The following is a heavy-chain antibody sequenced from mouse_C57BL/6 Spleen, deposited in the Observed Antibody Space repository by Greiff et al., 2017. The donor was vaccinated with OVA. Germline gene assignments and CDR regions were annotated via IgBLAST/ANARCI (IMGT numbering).Heavy chain of an antibody. CDR1: GYTFTDYY. V-gene: IGHV1-26*01. CDR2: INPNNGGT. CDR3: ARSEYFDY. J-gene: IGHJ2*01. Sequence: EVQLQQSGPELVKPGASVKISCKASGYTFTDYYMNWVKQSHGKSLEWIGDINPNNGGTSYNQKFKGKATLTVDKSSSTAYMELRSLTSEDSAVYYCARSEYFDYWGQGTTLTGAS.